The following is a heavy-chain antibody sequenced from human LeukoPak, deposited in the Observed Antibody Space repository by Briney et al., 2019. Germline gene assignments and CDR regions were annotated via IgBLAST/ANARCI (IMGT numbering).Heavy chain of an antibody. Sequence: SETLSLTCTVSGDPISSYSDYSNYKWTWIRQPPGKGLEWIGYVYYSGSTNYNPSLRSRVTISVDTSKNQFSLKLTSVTAADTAVYYCAREYSGFDYWGQGTLVTVSS. D-gene: IGHD5-12*01. V-gene: IGHV4-61*01. J-gene: IGHJ4*02. CDR2: VYYSGST. CDR1: GDPISSYSDYSNYK. CDR3: AREYSGFDY.